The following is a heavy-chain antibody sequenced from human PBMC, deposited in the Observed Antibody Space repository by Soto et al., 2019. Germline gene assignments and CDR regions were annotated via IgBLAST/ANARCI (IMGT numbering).Heavy chain of an antibody. D-gene: IGHD3-9*01. CDR2: ISAYNGNT. V-gene: IGHV1-18*01. CDR3: ARVEYYDILTGYYATLPYYFDY. CDR1: GYTFTSYG. J-gene: IGHJ4*02. Sequence: GASVKVSCKASGYTFTSYGISWVRQAPGQGLEWMGWISAYNGNTNYAQKLQGRVTMTTDTSTSTAYMELRSLRSDDTAVYYCARVEYYDILTGYYATLPYYFDYWGQGTLVTVSS.